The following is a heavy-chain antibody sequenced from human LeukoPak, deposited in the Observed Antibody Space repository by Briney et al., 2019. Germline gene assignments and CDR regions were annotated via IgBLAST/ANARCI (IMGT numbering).Heavy chain of an antibody. CDR3: AKATIVGATTGIDY. J-gene: IGHJ4*02. V-gene: IGHV3-23*01. Sequence: PGGSLRLSCAGSGFTFSSYAMSWVRQAPGKGLEWVSAISGSGGSTYYADSVKGPFTISRDNSKNTLYLQMNSLRAEDTAVYYCAKATIVGATTGIDYWGQGTLVTVSS. CDR2: ISGSGGST. D-gene: IGHD1-26*01. CDR1: GFTFSSYA.